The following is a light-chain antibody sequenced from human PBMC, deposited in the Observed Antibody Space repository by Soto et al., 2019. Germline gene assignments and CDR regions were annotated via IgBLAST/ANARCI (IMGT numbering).Light chain of an antibody. CDR1: QSVSSSY. CDR3: QQYGSSRWT. J-gene: IGKJ1*01. Sequence: EIVLTQSPGTLSLSPGERATLSCRASQSVSSSYLAWYQQKPGQAPRLLIYGASTRATGIPDRFSGSGSGTDFTLTISTLEPEDFAVYYCQQYGSSRWTFGQGTQVDIK. CDR2: GAS. V-gene: IGKV3-20*01.